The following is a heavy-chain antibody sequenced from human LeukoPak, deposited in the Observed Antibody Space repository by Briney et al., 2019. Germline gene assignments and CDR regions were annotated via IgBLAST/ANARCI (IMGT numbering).Heavy chain of an antibody. J-gene: IGHJ6*02. CDR1: GFTFSNYA. V-gene: IGHV3-23*01. D-gene: IGHD4-17*01. Sequence: GGSLRLSCAASGFTFSNYAMSWVRQAPGKGLEWVSDIGGSGGGTYYADSVKGRFTISRGSFKNTLYLQMNSLTPEDTALYYCAKDLYGSYAMDVWGQGTTVTVSS. CDR3: AKDLYGSYAMDV. CDR2: IGGSGGGT.